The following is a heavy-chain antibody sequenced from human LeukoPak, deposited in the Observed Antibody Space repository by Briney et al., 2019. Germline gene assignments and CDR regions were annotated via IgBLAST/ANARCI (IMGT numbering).Heavy chain of an antibody. V-gene: IGHV4-38-2*02. Sequence: SETLSLTCTVSGYSISSGYYWGWIRQPPGKGLEWIGSIYHSGSTYYNPSLKSRVTISVDTSKNQFSLKLSSVTAADTAVYYCAREFGLTGRGVIDYWGQGTLVTVSS. D-gene: IGHD3-9*01. CDR3: AREFGLTGRGVIDY. J-gene: IGHJ4*02. CDR2: IYHSGST. CDR1: GYSISSGYY.